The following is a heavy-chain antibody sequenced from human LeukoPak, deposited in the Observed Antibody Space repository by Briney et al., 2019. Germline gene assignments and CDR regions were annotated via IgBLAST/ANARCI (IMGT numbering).Heavy chain of an antibody. D-gene: IGHD3-9*01. Sequence: GGSLRLSCTGSGFTFSYYKMHWVRQAPGKGLEGGAVISYDGSYKYYTDSVNGRFTISRDNSKNTLYLQMNSMRAEDTAVYYCARPGEYYDILTAFDYWGQGTLVTVSS. CDR1: GFTFSYYK. J-gene: IGHJ4*02. CDR2: ISYDGSYK. CDR3: ARPGEYYDILTAFDY. V-gene: IGHV3-30*04.